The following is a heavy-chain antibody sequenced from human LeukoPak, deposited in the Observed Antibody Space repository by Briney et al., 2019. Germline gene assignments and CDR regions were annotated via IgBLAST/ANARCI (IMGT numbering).Heavy chain of an antibody. CDR2: IKQDGSEK. V-gene: IGHV3-7*05. Sequence: GGSLRLSCAASGFTFSSNWMSWVRQAPGKGLEWVANIKQDGSEKYYVDSVKGRFTISRGNAKNSLYLQMNSLRAEDTAVYYCARDLQTYYFDYWGQGTLVTVSS. J-gene: IGHJ4*02. CDR3: ARDLQTYYFDY. CDR1: GFTFSSNW. D-gene: IGHD5-24*01.